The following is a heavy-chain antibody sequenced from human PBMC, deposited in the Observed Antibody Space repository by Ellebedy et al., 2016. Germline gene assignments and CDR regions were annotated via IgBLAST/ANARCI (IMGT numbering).Heavy chain of an antibody. V-gene: IGHV1-69*13. CDR2: IIPIFGTA. J-gene: IGHJ6*02. CDR3: ATSSGYKVEIDRYGMDV. CDR1: GGTFSSYA. Sequence: SVKVSXXASGGTFSSYAISWVRQAPGQGLEWMGGIIPIFGTANYAQKFQGRVTITADESTSTAYMELSSLRSEDTAVYYCATSSGYKVEIDRYGMDVWGQGTTVTVSS. D-gene: IGHD5-18*01.